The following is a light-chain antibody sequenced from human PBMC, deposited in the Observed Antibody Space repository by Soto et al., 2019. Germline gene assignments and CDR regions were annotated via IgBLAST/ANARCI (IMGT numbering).Light chain of an antibody. J-gene: IGLJ2*01. Sequence: QSALTQPPSASGSPGQSVTISCTGTSSDVGGYNYVSWYQQHPGKAPKLMIYEVSKRPSGVPDRFSGSKSGNTASLTVSGLQAEDEADYYCSSYAGSNMVVFGGGIKLTVL. CDR2: EVS. CDR1: SSDVGGYNY. CDR3: SSYAGSNMVV. V-gene: IGLV2-8*01.